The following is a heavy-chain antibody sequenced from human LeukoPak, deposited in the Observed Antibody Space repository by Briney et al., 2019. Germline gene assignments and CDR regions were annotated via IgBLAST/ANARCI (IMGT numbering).Heavy chain of an antibody. CDR1: GGSISSYY. CDR3: ARDLLWFGELLGGFWFDP. D-gene: IGHD3-10*01. CDR2: IYTSGST. J-gene: IGHJ5*02. V-gene: IGHV4-4*07. Sequence: PSETLSLTCTVSGGSISSYYLSWIRQPAGKGLEWIGRIYTSGSTNYNPSLKSRVTMSVDTSKNQFSLKLSSVTAADTAVYYCARDLLWFGELLGGFWFDPWGQGTLVTVSS.